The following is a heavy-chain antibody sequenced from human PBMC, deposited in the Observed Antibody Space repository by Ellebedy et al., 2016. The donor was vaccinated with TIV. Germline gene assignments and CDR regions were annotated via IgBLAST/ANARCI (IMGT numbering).Heavy chain of an antibody. CDR3: ARDRGTTMTVSDY. CDR1: GFTVSSNY. Sequence: GESPKISCAASGFTVSSNYMRWVRQAPGKGLEWVSVIYSGGSTHYADSVKGRFTISRDNSKNTLYLQMNSLRAEDTAVYYCARDRGTTMTVSDYWGQGTLVTVSS. J-gene: IGHJ4*02. D-gene: IGHD3-22*01. V-gene: IGHV3-66*01. CDR2: IYSGGST.